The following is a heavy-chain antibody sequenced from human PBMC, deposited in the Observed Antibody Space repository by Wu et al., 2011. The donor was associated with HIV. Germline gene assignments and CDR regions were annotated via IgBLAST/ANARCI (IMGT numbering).Heavy chain of an antibody. V-gene: IGHV1-69*05. D-gene: IGHD3-10*01. CDR3: ARVKISMVRGVIGHYYGMDV. Sequence: QVQRVQSGAEVKKPGSSVKVSCKASGGTFSSYAISWVRQAPGQGLEWMGGIIPIFGTANYAQKFQGRVTITTDESTSTAYMELSSLRSEDTAVYYCARVKISMVRGVIGHYYGMDVWGQGTAVTVSS. J-gene: IGHJ6*02. CDR2: IIPIFGTA. CDR1: GGTFSSYA.